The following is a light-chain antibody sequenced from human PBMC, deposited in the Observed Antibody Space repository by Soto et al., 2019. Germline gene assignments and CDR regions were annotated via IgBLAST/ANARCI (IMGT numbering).Light chain of an antibody. V-gene: IGLV2-14*01. Sequence: QSVLTQPASVSGSPGQSITISCTGTSSDVGSHNFVSWHQQHPGKAPKLMIYGVNNRPSGVSNRFSGSKSGNTASLTISGLQAEDEADYYCSSYTSTNTWVFGGGTKLTVL. CDR2: GVN. CDR1: SSDVGSHNF. J-gene: IGLJ3*02. CDR3: SSYTSTNTWV.